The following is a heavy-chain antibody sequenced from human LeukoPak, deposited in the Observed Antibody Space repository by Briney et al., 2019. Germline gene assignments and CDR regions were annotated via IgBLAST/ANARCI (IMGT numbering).Heavy chain of an antibody. CDR3: AKGWFDP. Sequence: GGSLRLSCAASGFTFTSYAMSWVRQAPGKGLEWVSGISGSGGRTDYADSVKGRFTISRDNSKDTLYLQMNSLRAEDTAVYYCAKGWFDPWGQGTLVTVSS. CDR2: ISGSGGRT. CDR1: GFTFTSYA. J-gene: IGHJ5*02. V-gene: IGHV3-23*01.